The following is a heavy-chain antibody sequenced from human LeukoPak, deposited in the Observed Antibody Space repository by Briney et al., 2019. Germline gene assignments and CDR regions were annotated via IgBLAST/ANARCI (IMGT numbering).Heavy chain of an antibody. D-gene: IGHD2-2*01. V-gene: IGHV3-21*01. CDR3: ARDLFGSTGGPWDNWFDP. Sequence: GGSLRLSCAASGFTFSSYSMNWVRQAPGKGLEWVSSISSSSSYIYYADSVKGRFTISRDNAKNSLYLQMNSLRAEDTAVYYCARDLFGSTGGPWDNWFDPWGQGILVTVSS. CDR1: GFTFSSYS. CDR2: ISSSSSYI. J-gene: IGHJ5*02.